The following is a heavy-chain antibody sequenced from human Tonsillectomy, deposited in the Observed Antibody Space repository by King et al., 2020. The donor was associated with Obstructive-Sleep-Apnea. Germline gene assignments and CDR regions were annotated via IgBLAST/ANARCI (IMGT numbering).Heavy chain of an antibody. J-gene: IGHJ4*02. Sequence: VQLVESGGGLVKPGGSLRLSCAASGFTFSSYSMNWVRQAPGKGLEWVSSISSSSSYIYYADSVKGRFTISRDNAKNSLYLQMNSLRAEDTAVYYWASGMLRGRLDTCFDYWGQGTLVTVSS. D-gene: IGHD3-16*01. CDR3: ASGMLRGRLDTCFDY. CDR2: ISSSSSYI. CDR1: GFTFSSYS. V-gene: IGHV3-21*01.